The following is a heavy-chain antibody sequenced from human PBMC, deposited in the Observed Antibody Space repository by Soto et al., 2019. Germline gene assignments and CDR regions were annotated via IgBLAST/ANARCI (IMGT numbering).Heavy chain of an antibody. CDR3: AKNADFWSWGMGV. Sequence: PGGSLRLSCAASGFTFSSYAMTWVRQAPGKGLEWVSIISSSGDGTYYADSVKGRFTISRDNSRNTLILQMHSLRADDTAVYYCAKNADFWSWGMGVWGQGTSVPVSS. CDR1: GFTFSSYA. J-gene: IGHJ6*02. CDR2: ISSSGDGT. D-gene: IGHD3-3*01. V-gene: IGHV3-23*01.